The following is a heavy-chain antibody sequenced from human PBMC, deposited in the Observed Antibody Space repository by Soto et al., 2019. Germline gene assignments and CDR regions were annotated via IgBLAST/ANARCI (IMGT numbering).Heavy chain of an antibody. CDR2: MNPNSGNT. CDR3: AREPFGVVIRYFDL. CDR1: GYTFTSYD. V-gene: IGHV1-8*01. D-gene: IGHD3-3*01. Sequence: QVQLVQSGAEVKKPGASVKVSAKASGYTFTSYDINWGRQATGQGLEWMGWMNPNSGNTGYAQKFQGRVTMTRNTSISTAYMELSSLRSEDTAVYYCAREPFGVVIRYFDLWGRGTLVTVSS. J-gene: IGHJ2*01.